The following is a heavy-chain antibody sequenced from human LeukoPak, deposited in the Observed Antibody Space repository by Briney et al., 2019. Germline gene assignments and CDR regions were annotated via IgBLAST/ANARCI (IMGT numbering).Heavy chain of an antibody. V-gene: IGHV3-20*04. CDR1: GFTFDDFG. Sequence: PGGSLRLSCAASGFTFDDFGMSWVRQVPGKGLEWVSGINWNGASTGYADSVKGRFTISRDNAKKMLFLQMNSLRAEDTAVYYCTRDFYSSSWDWGQGTLVTVSS. CDR2: INWNGAST. D-gene: IGHD6-13*01. J-gene: IGHJ1*01. CDR3: TRDFYSSSWD.